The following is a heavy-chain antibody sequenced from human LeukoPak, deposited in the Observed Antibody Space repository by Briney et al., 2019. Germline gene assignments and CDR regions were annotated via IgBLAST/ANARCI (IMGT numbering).Heavy chain of an antibody. CDR3: ARDYWGDGYNRYFDY. Sequence: GESLKISCKGSGYSFTSYWIGWVRQMPGKGLEWMGIIYPGDSDTRYSPSFQGQVTISADKSISTAYLQWSSLRSEDTAVYYCARDYWGDGYNRYFDYWGQGTLVTVSS. V-gene: IGHV5-51*01. CDR1: GYSFTSYW. J-gene: IGHJ4*02. CDR2: IYPGDSDT. D-gene: IGHD5-24*01.